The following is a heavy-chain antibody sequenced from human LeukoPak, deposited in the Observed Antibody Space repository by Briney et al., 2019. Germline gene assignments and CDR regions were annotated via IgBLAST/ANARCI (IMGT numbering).Heavy chain of an antibody. V-gene: IGHV3-21*04. Sequence: GGSLRLSCAASGFTFSSYSMNWVRQAPGKGLEWVSSISSSSSYIYYADSVKGRFTISRDNFKNTLYLQMNRLRAEDTAVYYCARDGRGSSAAGSPLVFDYWGQGTLVTVSS. CDR2: ISSSSSYI. J-gene: IGHJ4*02. CDR1: GFTFSSYS. D-gene: IGHD6-13*01. CDR3: ARDGRGSSAAGSPLVFDY.